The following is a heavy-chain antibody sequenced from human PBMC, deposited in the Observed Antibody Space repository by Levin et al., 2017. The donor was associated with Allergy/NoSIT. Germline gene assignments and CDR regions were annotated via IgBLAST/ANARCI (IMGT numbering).Heavy chain of an antibody. J-gene: IGHJ4*02. CDR1: GGSIRSYY. CDR3: VSYSRHCSTSSCYVFDY. CDR2: VYHTGST. D-gene: IGHD2-2*01. V-gene: IGHV4-59*01. Sequence: SQTLSLTCTVSGGSIRSYYWTWLRQPPGKGLEWIGYVYHTGSTNYNPSLESRVTISVDTSKSQFSLRLSSVTAADTAVYYCVSYSRHCSTSSCYVFDYWGQGTLVTVSS.